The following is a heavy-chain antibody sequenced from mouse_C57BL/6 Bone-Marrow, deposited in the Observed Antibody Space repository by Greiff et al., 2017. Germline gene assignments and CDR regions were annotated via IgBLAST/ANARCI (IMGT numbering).Heavy chain of an antibody. V-gene: IGHV1-52*01. CDR3: ARRESFDD. J-gene: IGHJ2*01. Sequence: VQLQQPGAELVRPGSSVKLSCKASGYTFTSYWMHWVKQRPIQGLEWIGNIDPSDSETHYNQKFKDKATLTVDKSSSTAYMQLSSLTSEVSAVYYCARRESFDDWGQGTTLTVSS. CDR2: IDPSDSET. CDR1: GYTFTSYW.